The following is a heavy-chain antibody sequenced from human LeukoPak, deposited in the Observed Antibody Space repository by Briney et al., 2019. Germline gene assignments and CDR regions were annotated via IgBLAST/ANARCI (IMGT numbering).Heavy chain of an antibody. Sequence: PSETLSLTCAVYGGSFSGYYWSWIRQPPGKGLEWIGEINHSGSTNYNPSLKSRVTMSVDTSKNQFSLKLSSVTAADTAVYYCIDGYNWEYWGQGTLVTVSS. CDR3: IDGYNWEY. CDR1: GGSFSGYY. J-gene: IGHJ4*02. CDR2: INHSGST. V-gene: IGHV4-34*01. D-gene: IGHD5-24*01.